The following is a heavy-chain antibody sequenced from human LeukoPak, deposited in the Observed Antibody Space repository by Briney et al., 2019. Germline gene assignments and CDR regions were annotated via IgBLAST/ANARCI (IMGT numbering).Heavy chain of an antibody. V-gene: IGHV1-8*01. Sequence: ASVTVSCTASGYTFTCYDFNWVRQANGQGLECMGWMKPNSGHTGYEQKFQGGVTMTRNTSISTAYMELSSLRSEDTAVYYCASADYGDYNFDCWGQGTLVTVAS. J-gene: IGHJ4*02. CDR3: ASADYGDYNFDC. CDR1: GYTFTCYD. CDR2: MKPNSGHT. D-gene: IGHD4-17*01.